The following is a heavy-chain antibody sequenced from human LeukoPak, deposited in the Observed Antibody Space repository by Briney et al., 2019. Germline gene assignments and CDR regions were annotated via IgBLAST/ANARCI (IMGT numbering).Heavy chain of an antibody. J-gene: IGHJ2*01. CDR1: GASMSNSF. Sequence: PSETLSLTCTVSGASMSNSFWSWIRQPAGKGLEWIGRIYSSGTTNYNPSLKSRVTLSVDTSNNQFSLKLTSVTAADTAVYYCARRLDLWGRGTLVTVSS. CDR3: ARRLDL. V-gene: IGHV4-4*07. CDR2: IYSSGTT.